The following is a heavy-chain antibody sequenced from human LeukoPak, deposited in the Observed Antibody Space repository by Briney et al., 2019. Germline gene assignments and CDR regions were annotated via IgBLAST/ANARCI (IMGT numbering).Heavy chain of an antibody. D-gene: IGHD1-26*01. Sequence: PGGSLRLSCAASGFTFSSYAMHWVRQAPGKGLEWVAVIWYDGSNKYYADSVKGRFTISRDNSKNTLYLQMNSLRAEDTAVYYCAREVQWELHNWFDPWGQGTLVTVSS. CDR3: AREVQWELHNWFDP. J-gene: IGHJ5*02. CDR1: GFTFSSYA. V-gene: IGHV3-33*08. CDR2: IWYDGSNK.